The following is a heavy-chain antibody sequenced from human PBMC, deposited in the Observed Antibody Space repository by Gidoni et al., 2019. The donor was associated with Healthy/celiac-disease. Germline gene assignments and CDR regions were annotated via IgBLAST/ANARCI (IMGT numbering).Heavy chain of an antibody. V-gene: IGHV3-64D*06. CDR3: VKGRIAAADDFWPGLGQNDAFDI. CDR2: ISSNGGST. J-gene: IGHJ3*02. D-gene: IGHD6-13*01. CDR1: GFTFSSDA. Sequence: EVQLVESGGGLVQPGGSLRLSCSASGFTFSSDAMHWVRQAPGKGLEYVAAISSNGGSTYYADSVKGRFTISRDNSKNTLYLQMSSLRAEDTAVYYCVKGRIAAADDFWPGLGQNDAFDIWGQGTMVTVSS.